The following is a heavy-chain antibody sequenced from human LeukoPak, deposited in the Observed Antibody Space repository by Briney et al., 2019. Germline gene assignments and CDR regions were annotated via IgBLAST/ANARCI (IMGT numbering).Heavy chain of an antibody. CDR1: GGSFSGYY. Sequence: SETLSLTCAVYGGSFSGYYWSWIRRPPGKGLEWIGEINHSGSTNYNPSLKSRVTISVDTSKNQFSLKLSSVTAADTAVYYCARSVRANCSSTSCYFTYFDYWGQGTLVTVSS. CDR3: ARSVRANCSSTSCYFTYFDY. CDR2: INHSGST. D-gene: IGHD2-2*01. V-gene: IGHV4-34*01. J-gene: IGHJ4*02.